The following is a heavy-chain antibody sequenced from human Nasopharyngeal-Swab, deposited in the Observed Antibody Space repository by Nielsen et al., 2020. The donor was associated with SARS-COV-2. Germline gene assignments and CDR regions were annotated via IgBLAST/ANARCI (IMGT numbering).Heavy chain of an antibody. CDR2: IYTSGST. CDR1: GGSISSYY. CDR3: ARVITMVRGVIIRHYGMDV. V-gene: IGHV4-4*07. Sequence: SETLSLTCTVSGGSISSYYWSWIRQPAGKGLEWIGRIYTSGSTNYNPSLKSRVTMSVDTSKNQFSLKLSSVTAAETAVYYCARVITMVRGVIIRHYGMDVWGQGTTVTVSS. D-gene: IGHD3-10*01. J-gene: IGHJ6*02.